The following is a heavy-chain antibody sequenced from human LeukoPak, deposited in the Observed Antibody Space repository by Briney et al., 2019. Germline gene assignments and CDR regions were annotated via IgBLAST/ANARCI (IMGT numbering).Heavy chain of an antibody. CDR2: IGASGEST. CDR3: AKDLQLST. J-gene: IGHJ3*01. V-gene: IGHV3-23*01. Sequence: PGGSLRLSCAASGFTFSVAAMTWVRQAPGRGLEWVSLIGASGESTYYADSVKGRFTISRDNIKNTLSLQMNSLRVEDTAMYFCAKDLQLSTWGLGTMVTVSS. CDR1: GFTFSVAA. D-gene: IGHD5-24*01.